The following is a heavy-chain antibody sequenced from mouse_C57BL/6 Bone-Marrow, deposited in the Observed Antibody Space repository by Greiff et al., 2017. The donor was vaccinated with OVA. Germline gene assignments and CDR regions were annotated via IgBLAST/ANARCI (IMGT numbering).Heavy chain of an antibody. V-gene: IGHV1-19*01. CDR3: ARQAYGKTYYFDY. CDR2: INPYNGGT. J-gene: IGHJ2*01. Sequence: EVQLQQSGPVLVKPGASVKMSCKASGYTFTDYYMNWVKQSHGKSLEWIGVINPYNGGTSYNQKFKGKATLTVDESSSTAYMELNSLTSEDSAVYYCARQAYGKTYYFDYWGQGTTLTVSS. CDR1: GYTFTDYY. D-gene: IGHD2-10*02.